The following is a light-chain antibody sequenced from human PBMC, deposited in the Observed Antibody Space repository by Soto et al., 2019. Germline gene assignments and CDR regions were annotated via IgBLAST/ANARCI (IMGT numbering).Light chain of an antibody. Sequence: QSVLTQPPSVSAAPGQQVTISCSVETSNIGNNYVSWYQQLPGTAPKLLIYDTNNRPSGIPDRFSGSKSGTSATLGITGLQTGDEAVYYCGAWDSSLSGVLFGGGTKLTVL. CDR1: TSNIGNNY. V-gene: IGLV1-51*01. CDR2: DTN. CDR3: GAWDSSLSGVL. J-gene: IGLJ2*01.